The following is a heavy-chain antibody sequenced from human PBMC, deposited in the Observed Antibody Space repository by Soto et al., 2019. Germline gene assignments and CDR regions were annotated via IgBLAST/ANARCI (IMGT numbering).Heavy chain of an antibody. CDR2: ISAYNGNT. V-gene: IGHV1-18*04. Sequence: GASVKVSCKASGYTFTSYGISWVRQAPGQGLEWMGWISAYNGNTNYAQKLQGRVTMTTDTSTSTAYMELRSLRSDDTAVYYCARDKYYDFWSGVVWLDPWGQGTLVTVSS. D-gene: IGHD3-3*01. J-gene: IGHJ5*02. CDR3: ARDKYYDFWSGVVWLDP. CDR1: GYTFTSYG.